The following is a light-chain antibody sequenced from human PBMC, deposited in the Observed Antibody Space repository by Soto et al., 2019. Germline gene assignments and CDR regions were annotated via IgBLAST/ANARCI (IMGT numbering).Light chain of an antibody. V-gene: IGKV3-11*01. CDR1: QSVSSY. CDR3: QQRSNWPP. Sequence: EIVLTQSPATLSLSPGERATLSCRASQSVSSYLAWYQQKPGQAPRLLIYDASNRATGIPARFSGSGSGTDFTLTISSLEPEDVAVYYCQQRSNWPPFGQGTKLEIK. CDR2: DAS. J-gene: IGKJ2*01.